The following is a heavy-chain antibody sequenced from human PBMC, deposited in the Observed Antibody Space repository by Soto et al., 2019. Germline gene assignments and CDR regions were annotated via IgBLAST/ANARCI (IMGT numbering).Heavy chain of an antibody. J-gene: IGHJ6*02. CDR3: ARVLGVVIKTYYYYYGMDV. CDR2: IIPIFGTA. V-gene: IGHV1-69*06. D-gene: IGHD3-3*01. CDR1: GGTFSSYA. Sequence: VASVKVSCKASGGTFSSYAISWVRQAPGQGLEWMGGIIPIFGTANYAQKFQGRVTITADKSTSTAYMELSSLRSEDTAVYYCARVLGVVIKTYYYYYGMDVWGQGTKVTVSS.